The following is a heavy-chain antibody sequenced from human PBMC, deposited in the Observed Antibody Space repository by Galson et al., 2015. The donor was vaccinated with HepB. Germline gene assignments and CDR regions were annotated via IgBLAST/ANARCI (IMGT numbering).Heavy chain of an antibody. CDR3: AKDVSHLYNWNDVGYFDY. V-gene: IGHV3-30*18. CDR1: GFTFSSYG. Sequence: SLRLSCAASGFTFSSYGMHWVRQAPGKGLEWVAVISYDGSNKYYADSVKGRFTISRDNSKNTLYLQMNSLRAEDTAVYYCAKDVSHLYNWNDVGYFDYWGQGTLVTVSS. CDR2: ISYDGSNK. J-gene: IGHJ4*02. D-gene: IGHD1-1*01.